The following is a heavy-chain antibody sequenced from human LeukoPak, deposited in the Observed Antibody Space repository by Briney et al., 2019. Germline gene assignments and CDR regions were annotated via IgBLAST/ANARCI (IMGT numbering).Heavy chain of an antibody. J-gene: IGHJ4*02. Sequence: GGSLRLSCAASGFTFSNYAMHWVRQAPGKGLEWVAIISYDGSNKYYADSLKGRFTISRDNSKNTLYLQMNSLRAEDTAVYYCARGLRGYSFCDYWGQGTLVTASS. CDR2: ISYDGSNK. D-gene: IGHD5-18*01. V-gene: IGHV3-30-3*01. CDR1: GFTFSNYA. CDR3: ARGLRGYSFCDY.